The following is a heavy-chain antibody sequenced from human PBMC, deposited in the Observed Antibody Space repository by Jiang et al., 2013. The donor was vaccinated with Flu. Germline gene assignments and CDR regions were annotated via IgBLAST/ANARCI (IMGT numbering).Heavy chain of an antibody. CDR1: GFTFSSYA. V-gene: IGHV3-64D*06. CDR3: VKDLFTGIMDV. J-gene: IGHJ6*02. CDR2: ISSNGGST. D-gene: IGHD3-10*01. Sequence: VQLLESGGGLVQPGGSLRLSCSASGFTFSSYAMHWVRQAPGKGLEYVSAISSNGGSTYYADSVKGRFTISRDNSKNTLHLQMSSLRAEDTAVYYCVKDLFTGIMDVWGQGTTVTVSS.